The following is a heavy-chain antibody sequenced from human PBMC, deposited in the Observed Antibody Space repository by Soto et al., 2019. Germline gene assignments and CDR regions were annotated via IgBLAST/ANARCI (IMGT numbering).Heavy chain of an antibody. J-gene: IGHJ4*02. CDR3: ATGPRREY. V-gene: IGHV1-3*01. CDR1: GYTFTSYA. CDR2: INGGDGNT. Sequence: QVQLVQSGAEVKKPGASVKVSCKASGYTFTSYAMHWVRQAPGQRLEWMGWINGGDGNTKYSQKFQGRVTITRDTSASTAYMELSSLRSEDTAVYYCATGPRREYWGQGNLVTVSS.